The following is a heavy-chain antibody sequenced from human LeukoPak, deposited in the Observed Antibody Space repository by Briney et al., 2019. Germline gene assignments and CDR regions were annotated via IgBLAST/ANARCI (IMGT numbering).Heavy chain of an antibody. CDR2: INHSGST. V-gene: IGHV4-34*01. J-gene: IGHJ4*02. CDR3: ARGRVVIARYYFDY. D-gene: IGHD2-21*01. CDR1: GGSFRGYY. Sequence: PSETLSLTCAVYGGSFRGYYWSWIRQPPGKGLEWIGEINHSGSTNYNPSLKRRVTRSVDTSENQFSLNLSSVTAADTAVYYCARGRVVIARYYFDYWGRGTLVTVSS.